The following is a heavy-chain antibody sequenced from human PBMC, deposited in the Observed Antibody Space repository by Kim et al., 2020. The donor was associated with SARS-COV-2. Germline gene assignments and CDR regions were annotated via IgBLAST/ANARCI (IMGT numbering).Heavy chain of an antibody. CDR1: GYSISSGYY. CDR2: IYHSGST. J-gene: IGHJ4*02. V-gene: IGHV4-38-2*02. Sequence: SETLSLICTVSGYSISSGYYWGWIRQPPGKGLEWIGSIYHSGSTYYNPSLKSRVTISVDTSKNQFSLKLSSVTAADTAVYYCARVLVLGGSYYGNPFDYWGQGTLVTVSS. D-gene: IGHD1-26*01. CDR3: ARVLVLGGSYYGNPFDY.